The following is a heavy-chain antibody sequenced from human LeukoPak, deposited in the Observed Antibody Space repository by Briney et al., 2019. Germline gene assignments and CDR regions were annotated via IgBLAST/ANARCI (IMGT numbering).Heavy chain of an antibody. J-gene: IGHJ4*02. D-gene: IGHD3-10*01. CDR2: ISGGGSST. CDR1: GFTFSNYA. CDR3: AKEPYGSGSYLDY. V-gene: IGHV3-23*01. Sequence: GGSLRLSCAASGFTFSNYAMSWVRQAPGKGLEWVSTISGGGSSTYYADSVKGRFTISRDNSKNTLYLQMNSLRAEDTAVYYCAKEPYGSGSYLDYWGQGTLVTVSS.